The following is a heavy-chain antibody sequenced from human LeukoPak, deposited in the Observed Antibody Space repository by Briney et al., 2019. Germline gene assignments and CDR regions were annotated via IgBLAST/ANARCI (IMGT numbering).Heavy chain of an antibody. J-gene: IGHJ4*02. CDR1: GGSISSYY. Sequence: KPSETLSLTCTVSGGSISSYYWSWIRQPPGKGLEWIGYIYYSGSTNYNPSLKGRVTISVDTSKNQFSLKLSSVTAADTAVYYCARGDYYDSSGYFDYWGQGTLVTVSS. D-gene: IGHD3-22*01. CDR2: IYYSGST. V-gene: IGHV4-59*01. CDR3: ARGDYYDSSGYFDY.